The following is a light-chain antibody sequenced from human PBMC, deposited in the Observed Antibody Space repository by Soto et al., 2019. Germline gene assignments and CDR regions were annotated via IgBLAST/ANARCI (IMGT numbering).Light chain of an antibody. V-gene: IGKV3-20*01. Sequence: ELVLTQSPGTLSFSPGEIATLSCRASQSVSTSQLAWYQQKPGQTPRLLIFGASSRATGIPDRFRGSGSGTDFTLTISRLEPEDFAVYYCQQYGSSPRTFGQGTKVDIK. CDR3: QQYGSSPRT. CDR2: GAS. CDR1: QSVSTSQ. J-gene: IGKJ1*01.